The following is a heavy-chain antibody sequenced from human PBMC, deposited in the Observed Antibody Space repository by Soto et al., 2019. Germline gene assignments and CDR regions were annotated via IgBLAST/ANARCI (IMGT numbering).Heavy chain of an antibody. V-gene: IGHV4-59*01. CDR2: IYYLGST. Sequence: SETLSLTCTVSGGSMGEYFWSWIRQSPGKGLEWIGYIYYLGSTDYNPSLKSRVTISVDTSKRQFSLRLTSVTAADTAVYYCARDGYDGSGSPYPAYWGPGTQVTVSS. J-gene: IGHJ4*02. CDR3: ARDGYDGSGSPYPAY. CDR1: GGSMGEYF. D-gene: IGHD3-10*01.